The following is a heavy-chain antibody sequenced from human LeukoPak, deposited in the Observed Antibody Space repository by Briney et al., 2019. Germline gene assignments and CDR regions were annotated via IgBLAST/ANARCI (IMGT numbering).Heavy chain of an antibody. J-gene: IGHJ3*02. CDR1: GGSISSYY. CDR3: ARDRLFRGLSFAFDI. Sequence: SETLSLTCTVSGGSISSYYWSWIRQPPGKGLEWIGYVYYSGRANYNPSLKSRVTISVDTSKNQFSLKLSSVTAADTAVYYCARDRLFRGLSFAFDIWGQGTMITVSS. CDR2: VYYSGRA. V-gene: IGHV4-59*01. D-gene: IGHD3-10*01.